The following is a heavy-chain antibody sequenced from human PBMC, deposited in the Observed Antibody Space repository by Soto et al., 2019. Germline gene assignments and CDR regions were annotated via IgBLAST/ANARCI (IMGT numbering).Heavy chain of an antibody. CDR3: AKSYDSSGYYRFDP. CDR2: ISYDGSNK. V-gene: IGHV3-30*18. CDR1: GFTFSSYG. J-gene: IGHJ5*02. Sequence: EGSLRLSCAASGFTFSSYGMHWVRQAPGKGLEWVAVISYDGSNKYYADSVKGRFTISRDNSKNTLYLQMNSLRAEDTAVYYCAKSYDSSGYYRFDPWGQGTLVTVSS. D-gene: IGHD3-22*01.